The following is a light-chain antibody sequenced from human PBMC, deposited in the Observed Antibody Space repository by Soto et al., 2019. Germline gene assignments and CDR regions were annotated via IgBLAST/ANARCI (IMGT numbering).Light chain of an antibody. CDR1: QSVDNNY. Sequence: ETVLTQSPGTLSLSPGERATLSCRASQSVDNNYLAWYQQQPGQAPRLLIFGASSRAIGMPDRFSGSGSGTDFTLTISRLEPEDFAVYYCQQYCRSPWTFAQGTKVDVK. CDR2: GAS. V-gene: IGKV3-20*01. CDR3: QQYCRSPWT. J-gene: IGKJ1*01.